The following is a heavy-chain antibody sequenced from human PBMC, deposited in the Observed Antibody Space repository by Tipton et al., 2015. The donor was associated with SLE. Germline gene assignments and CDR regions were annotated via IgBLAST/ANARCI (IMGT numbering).Heavy chain of an antibody. CDR3: ARVRPRKNYYGMDV. CDR1: GGSFSGYY. D-gene: IGHD3-10*01. Sequence: GLVKPSETLSLTCAVYGGSFSGYYWSWIRQPPGKGLEWIGEINHSGSTNYNPSLKSRVTISVDTSKNQFSLNLSSLTAADTAVYYCARVRPRKNYYGMDVWGQGTMVTVSS. J-gene: IGHJ6*02. CDR2: INHSGST. V-gene: IGHV4-34*01.